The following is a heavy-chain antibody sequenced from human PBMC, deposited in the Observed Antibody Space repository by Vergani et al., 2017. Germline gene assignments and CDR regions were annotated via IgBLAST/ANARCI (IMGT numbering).Heavy chain of an antibody. V-gene: IGHV3-23*01. CDR2: ISGRGGST. Sequence: EVQLLESGGGLVQPGGSLRLSCAASGFTFSSYAMRWVRQAPGKGLEWVSGISGRGGSTYYADSVKGRFTISRDNSKNTLYLQMNSLRAEDTAVYYCAKGRGAYYYGMDVWGQGTTVTVSS. CDR1: GFTFSSYA. CDR3: AKGRGAYYYGMDV. D-gene: IGHD3-10*01. J-gene: IGHJ6*02.